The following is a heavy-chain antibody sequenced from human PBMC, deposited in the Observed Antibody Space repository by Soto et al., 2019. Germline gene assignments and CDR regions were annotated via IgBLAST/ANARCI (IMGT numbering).Heavy chain of an antibody. V-gene: IGHV3-23*01. CDR1: GFTFSSYA. Sequence: EVQLLESGGGLVQSGGSLRLSCAASGFTFSSYAMTWVRQAPGKGLEWVSGISSSGGSTNYADSVKGRFTVSRDNSKNTLYLQINSLIVEDTAAYYCAKGLYPRIAVAGTHWGQGTLVTVFS. D-gene: IGHD6-19*01. J-gene: IGHJ4*02. CDR2: ISSSGGST. CDR3: AKGLYPRIAVAGTH.